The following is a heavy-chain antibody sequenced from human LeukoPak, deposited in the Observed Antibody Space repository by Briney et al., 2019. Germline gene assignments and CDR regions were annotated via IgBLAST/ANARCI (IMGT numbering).Heavy chain of an antibody. CDR3: ARDRVVVPAAFDY. CDR2: INPNSGGT. V-gene: IGHV1-2*02. J-gene: IGHJ4*02. D-gene: IGHD2-2*01. Sequence: GASVKVSCKASGYTFTAYYMHWVRQAPGQGLEWMGWINPNSGGTNYAQKFQGRVTMTRGTSISTAYMELSRLRSDDTAVYYCARDRVVVPAAFDYWGQGTLVTVSS. CDR1: GYTFTAYY.